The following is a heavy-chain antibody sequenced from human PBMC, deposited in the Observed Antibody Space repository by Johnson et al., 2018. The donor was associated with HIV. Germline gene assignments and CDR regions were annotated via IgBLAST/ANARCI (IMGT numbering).Heavy chain of an antibody. D-gene: IGHD1-1*01. V-gene: IGHV3-11*04. CDR3: ARREVVFGSYDNWDAFDI. Sequence: QEQLVESGGGLVKPGGSLRLSCAASGFSFSDYYMSWIRQAPGKGLEWLSHISSSGSIIYYADSVKGRFTISRDNAKNSLFLQMNSLRTEDTGVYYCARREVVFGSYDNWDAFDIWGQGTIVTVSS. J-gene: IGHJ3*02. CDR2: ISSSGSII. CDR1: GFSFSDYY.